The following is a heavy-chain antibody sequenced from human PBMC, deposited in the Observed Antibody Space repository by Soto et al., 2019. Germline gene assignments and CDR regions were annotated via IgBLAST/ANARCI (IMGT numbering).Heavy chain of an antibody. Sequence: VQLFASGGGSARPGGSLRLSCTASGFTFTSYGMGWVRQAPGKGLQWVSTIRGDGGQTHYTDSVKGRFSISRDNSKKTVYLHMDSLKAEDTAMYFWARDVGLDSDDFFAYWGQGTQVTVSS. D-gene: IGHD3-9*01. CDR1: GFTFTSYG. V-gene: IGHV3-23*01. CDR2: IRGDGGQT. CDR3: ARDVGLDSDDFFAY. J-gene: IGHJ4*02.